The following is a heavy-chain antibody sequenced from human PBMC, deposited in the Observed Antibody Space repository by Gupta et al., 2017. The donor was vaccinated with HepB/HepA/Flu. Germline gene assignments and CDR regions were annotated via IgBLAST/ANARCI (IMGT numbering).Heavy chain of an antibody. CDR3: SRGITGDY. CDR2: MSAYDGNT. D-gene: IGHD1-20*01. Sequence: HVHLVQSGAEVHKPEASVKVSCKASGYTFTSYGFSWVRQAPGQGLEWMGWMSAYDGNTKHAQKFQDRVTLTTDTSTSTAYMELRSLRSDDTAVYYCSRGITGDYWGQGTLVTGSS. V-gene: IGHV1-18*01. CDR1: GYTFTSYG. J-gene: IGHJ4*02.